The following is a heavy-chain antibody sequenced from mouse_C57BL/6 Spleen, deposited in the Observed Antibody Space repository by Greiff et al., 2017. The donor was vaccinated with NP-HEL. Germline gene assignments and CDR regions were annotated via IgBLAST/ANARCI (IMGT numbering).Heavy chain of an antibody. D-gene: IGHD2-12*01. CDR3: TRAFGYYNAMDY. CDR2: ISSGGDYI. V-gene: IGHV5-9-1*02. Sequence: EVHLVESGEGLVKPGGSLKLSCAASGFTFSSYAMSWVRQTPEKRLEWVAYISSGGDYIYYADTVKGRFTISRDNARNTLYLQMSSLKSEDTAMYYCTRAFGYYNAMDYWGQGTSVTVSS. J-gene: IGHJ4*01. CDR1: GFTFSSYA.